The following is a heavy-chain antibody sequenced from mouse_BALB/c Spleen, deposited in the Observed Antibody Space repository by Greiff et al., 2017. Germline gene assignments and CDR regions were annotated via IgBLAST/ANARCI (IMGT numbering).Heavy chain of an antibody. J-gene: IGHJ2*01. CDR2: IDPSDSET. V-gene: IGHV1-69*02. D-gene: IGHD2-4*01. CDR3: ARRAPYYDYDGVYFDY. CDR1: GYTFTSYW. Sequence: VQLQQPGAELVKPGAPVKLSCKASGYTFTSYWMNWVKQRPGRGLEWIGRIDPSDSETHYNQKFKDKATLTVDKSSSTAYIQLSSLTSEDSAVYYCARRAPYYDYDGVYFDYWGQGTTLTVSS.